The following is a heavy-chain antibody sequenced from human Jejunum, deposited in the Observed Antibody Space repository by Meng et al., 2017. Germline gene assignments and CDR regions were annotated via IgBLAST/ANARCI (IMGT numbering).Heavy chain of an antibody. J-gene: IGHJ4*02. D-gene: IGHD6-13*01. CDR2: ISGSGGNT. Sequence: EVQLLESGGGLVQPGGSLRLSCAASGFTFRSYAMIWVRQAPDKGLEWVSAISGSGGNTYYADSVKGRLTISRDNSKNTLYLQINSLRVEDTAIYYCGRVASGDPDYWGQGTLVTVSS. CDR3: GRVASGDPDY. CDR1: GFTFRSYA. V-gene: IGHV3-23*01.